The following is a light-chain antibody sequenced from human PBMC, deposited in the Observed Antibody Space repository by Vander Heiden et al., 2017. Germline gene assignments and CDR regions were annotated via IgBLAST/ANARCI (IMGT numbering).Light chain of an antibody. J-gene: IGLJ2*01. CDR3: CSDGSSSAEV. Sequence: SALTQPAPVSGSPGQSIPISCTGTSSDVGRYNLVSWYQQPPGKAHKLMIYEVTKRPSGVSDRFSGSKSGNTASLTIAGRQAEDEADYYCCSDGSSSAEVFGGGTKLTVL. CDR1: SSDVGRYNL. V-gene: IGLV2-23*02. CDR2: EVT.